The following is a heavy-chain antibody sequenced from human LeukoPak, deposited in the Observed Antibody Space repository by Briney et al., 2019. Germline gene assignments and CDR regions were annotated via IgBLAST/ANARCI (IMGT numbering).Heavy chain of an antibody. V-gene: IGHV3-23*01. Sequence: PGGSLRLSCAASGFTFSSYAMSWVRQAPGRGLEGVSAISGSGCSTYYADSVKGRLTISRDNSKNTLYLQMNILRAEDTAVYYCAKLVAGFDYWGQGTLVTVSS. J-gene: IGHJ4*02. CDR2: ISGSGCST. D-gene: IGHD6-19*01. CDR3: AKLVAGFDY. CDR1: GFTFSSYA.